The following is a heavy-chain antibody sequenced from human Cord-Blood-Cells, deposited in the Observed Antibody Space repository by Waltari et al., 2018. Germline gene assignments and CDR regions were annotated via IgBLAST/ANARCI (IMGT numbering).Heavy chain of an antibody. CDR3: AGGCSSTSCYNWFDP. CDR2: IYYSGST. J-gene: IGHJ5*02. V-gene: IGHV4-30-4*08. CDR1: GGSLSRGDYS. Sequence: QVQLQESGPGLVKPSQTLSLTCTVSGGSLSRGDYSWSWIRQPPGKGLEWIGYIYYSGSTYYNPSLKSRVTISVDTSKNQFSLKLSSVTAADTAVYYCAGGCSSTSCYNWFDPWGQGTLVTVSS. D-gene: IGHD2-2*01.